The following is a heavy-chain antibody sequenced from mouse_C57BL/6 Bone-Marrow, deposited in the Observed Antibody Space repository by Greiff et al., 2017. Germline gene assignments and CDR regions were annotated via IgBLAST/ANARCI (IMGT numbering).Heavy chain of an antibody. CDR3: ARLRLRRSWYFDV. V-gene: IGHV1-81*01. Sequence: QVQLQQSGAELARPGASVKLSCKASGYTFTSYGISWVKQRTGKGLEWIGEIYPRSGNTYYNEKFKGKATLTADKSSSTAYMELRSLTSEDSAVYFCARLRLRRSWYFDVWGTGTTVTVSS. CDR2: IYPRSGNT. D-gene: IGHD2-4*01. CDR1: GYTFTSYG. J-gene: IGHJ1*03.